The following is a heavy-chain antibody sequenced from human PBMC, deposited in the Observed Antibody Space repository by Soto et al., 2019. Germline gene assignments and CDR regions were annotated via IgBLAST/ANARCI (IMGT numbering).Heavy chain of an antibody. Sequence: QVQLQESGPGLVKPSQTLSLTCTVSGGSISSGGYYWSWIRQHPGKGLEWIGYIYYSGSTYYNPSLKSRVTISVDTSKNQFSLKLSSVTAADTAVYYCARHIPYCSGGSCYYFDYWGQGTLVTVSS. D-gene: IGHD2-15*01. CDR1: GGSISSGGYY. V-gene: IGHV4-31*03. CDR3: ARHIPYCSGGSCYYFDY. J-gene: IGHJ4*02. CDR2: IYYSGST.